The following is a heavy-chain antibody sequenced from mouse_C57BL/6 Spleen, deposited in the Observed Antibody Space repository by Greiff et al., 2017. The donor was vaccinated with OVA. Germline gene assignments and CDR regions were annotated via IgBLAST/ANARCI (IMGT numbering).Heavy chain of an antibody. J-gene: IGHJ2*01. V-gene: IGHV5-6*01. CDR1: GFTFSSYG. CDR2: ICSGGSYT. CDR3: ARDGYEFDY. Sequence: EVKLMESGGDLVKPGGSLNLSCAASGFTFSSYGMSWVRQTPDKRLEWVATICSGGSYTYYPDSVKGRFTISRDNAKNTLYLQMSSLKSEDTAMYYCARDGYEFDYWGQGTTLTVSS. D-gene: IGHD2-2*01.